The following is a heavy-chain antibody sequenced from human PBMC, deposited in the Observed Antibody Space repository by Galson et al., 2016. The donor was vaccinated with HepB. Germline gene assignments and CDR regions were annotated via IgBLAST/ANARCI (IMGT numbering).Heavy chain of an antibody. CDR1: GFTFRAYA. CDR3: VRDRAGPGVKDSYYYGMDV. J-gene: IGHJ6*02. CDR2: ISNSQTTI. V-gene: IGHV3-48*01. Sequence: SLRLSCAASGFTFRAYAMNWVRQAPGKGLEWISYISNSQTTIYYADSVKGRFTISRDNAENSLSLHMNSLSAEDTAVYYCVRDRAGPGVKDSYYYGMDVWGQGTTVTVSS. D-gene: IGHD3-10*01.